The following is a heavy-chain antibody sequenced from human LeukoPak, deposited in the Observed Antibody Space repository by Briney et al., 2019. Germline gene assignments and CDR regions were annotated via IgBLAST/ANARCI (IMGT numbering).Heavy chain of an antibody. D-gene: IGHD1-26*01. CDR3: ARVRLSGTYENDY. Sequence: SETLSLTCTVSGGSISSYYWSWIRQPPGKGLEWIGYIYYSGSTNYNPSLKSRVTMTVDTSKNQFSLKLSSVTVADTAVYYCARVRLSGTYENDYWGQGTLVTVSS. CDR1: GGSISSYY. J-gene: IGHJ4*02. V-gene: IGHV4-59*01. CDR2: IYYSGST.